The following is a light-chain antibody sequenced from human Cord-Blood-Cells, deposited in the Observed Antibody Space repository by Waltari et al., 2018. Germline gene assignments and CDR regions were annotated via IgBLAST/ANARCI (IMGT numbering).Light chain of an antibody. Sequence: QSALTQPASVSGSPGQSITISCTGTSSDVGSYNLVSWYQQHPGKAPKRMIYEGSKRPSGVSNRFSGSKSGNTASLTISGLQAEDEADYDCCSYAGSSRVFGGGTKLTVL. J-gene: IGLJ3*02. CDR1: SSDVGSYNL. V-gene: IGLV2-23*01. CDR3: CSYAGSSRV. CDR2: EGS.